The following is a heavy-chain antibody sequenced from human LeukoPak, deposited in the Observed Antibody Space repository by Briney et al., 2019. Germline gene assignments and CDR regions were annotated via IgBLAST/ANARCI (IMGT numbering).Heavy chain of an antibody. D-gene: IGHD6-19*01. J-gene: IGHJ4*02. CDR2: ISGSGGST. Sequence: GGSLRLSCAASGFTFSSYWMSWVRQAPGKGLEWVSAISGSGGSTYYADSVKGRFTISRDNSKNTLYLQMNSLRAEDTAVYYCAKGLPGYSSGGAWYYFDYWGQGTLVTVSS. V-gene: IGHV3-23*01. CDR3: AKGLPGYSSGGAWYYFDY. CDR1: GFTFSSYW.